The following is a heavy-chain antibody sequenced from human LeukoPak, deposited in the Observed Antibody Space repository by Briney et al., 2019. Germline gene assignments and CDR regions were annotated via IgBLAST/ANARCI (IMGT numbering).Heavy chain of an antibody. D-gene: IGHD6-19*01. Sequence: VWALRPSCAASGFRFSSYGMNCVRQTPGKALNWGSYVSSSSSTIYYADSVKGRFNISRDNAKNSLYLQMNSLRAEDTAVYYCARVEGGWYGYSLVDYWGQGTLVSVSS. CDR2: VSSSSSTI. V-gene: IGHV3-48*04. J-gene: IGHJ4*02. CDR3: ARVEGGWYGYSLVDY. CDR1: GFRFSSYG.